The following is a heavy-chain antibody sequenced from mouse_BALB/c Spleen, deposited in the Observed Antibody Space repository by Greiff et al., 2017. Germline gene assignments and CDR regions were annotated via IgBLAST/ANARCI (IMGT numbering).Heavy chain of an antibody. Sequence: EVKLVESGGGLVKPGGSLKLSCAASGFTFSDYYMYWVRQTPEKRLAWVATISDGGSYTYYPDSVKGRFTISRDNAKNNLYLQMSSLKSEDTAMYYCARGYFDYWGQGTTLTVSS. J-gene: IGHJ2*01. CDR1: GFTFSDYY. CDR3: ARGYFDY. V-gene: IGHV5-4*02. CDR2: ISDGGSYT.